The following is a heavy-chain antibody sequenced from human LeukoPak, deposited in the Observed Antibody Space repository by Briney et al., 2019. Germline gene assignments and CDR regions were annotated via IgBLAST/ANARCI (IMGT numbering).Heavy chain of an antibody. CDR2: IYYSGGT. D-gene: IGHD3-10*01. CDR3: ARDSYYGSGTDY. V-gene: IGHV4-59*12. J-gene: IGHJ4*02. Sequence: SETLSLTCTVSGGSISSYYWSWIRQPPGKGLEWIGYIYYSGGTNYNPSLKSRVTISVDTSKNQFSLKLSSVTAADTAVYYCARDSYYGSGTDYWGQGTLVTVSS. CDR1: GGSISSYY.